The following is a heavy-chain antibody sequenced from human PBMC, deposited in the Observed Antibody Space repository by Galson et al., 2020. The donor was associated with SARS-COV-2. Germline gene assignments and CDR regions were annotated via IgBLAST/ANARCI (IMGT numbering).Heavy chain of an antibody. Sequence: TGGSLRLSCVTSGFQFTTYGMHWVRQAPGRGLEWVALISYDGSNIDYADSVKGRFTISRDDSKNTLYLQMDSLRTEDTAMYYCAKAPFASGSYSFIVEYWGQGTLVTVSS. V-gene: IGHV3-30*18. CDR2: ISYDGSNI. CDR1: GFQFTTYG. D-gene: IGHD3-10*01. J-gene: IGHJ4*02. CDR3: AKAPFASGSYSFIVEY.